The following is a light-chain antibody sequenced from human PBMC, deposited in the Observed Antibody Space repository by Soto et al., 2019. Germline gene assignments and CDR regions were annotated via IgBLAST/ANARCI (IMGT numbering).Light chain of an antibody. CDR2: SAS. CDR1: QSISSW. CDR3: QQSYSTPQT. Sequence: GDRVTITCRASQSISSWLAWYQQKPGKAPKLLIYSASILQSGVPSRFSGSGSGTDFTLTISSLQPEDFATYYCQQSYSTPQTFGQGTKVDIK. J-gene: IGKJ1*01. V-gene: IGKV1-39*01.